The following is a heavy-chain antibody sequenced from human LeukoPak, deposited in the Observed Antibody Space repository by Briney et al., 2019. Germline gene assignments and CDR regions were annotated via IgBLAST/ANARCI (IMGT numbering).Heavy chain of an antibody. CDR2: ISYDGSNK. CDR1: GFTFSSYG. J-gene: IGHJ4*02. CDR3: AKRLGSAPGTAPIDY. V-gene: IGHV3-30*18. D-gene: IGHD1-7*01. Sequence: GGSLRLSCAASGFTFSSYGMHWVRQAPGKGLEWVAVISYDGSNKYYADSVKGRFTISRDNSKKTLYLQMDSLRPEDTAVYFCAKRLGSAPGTAPIDYWGQGTLVTVSS.